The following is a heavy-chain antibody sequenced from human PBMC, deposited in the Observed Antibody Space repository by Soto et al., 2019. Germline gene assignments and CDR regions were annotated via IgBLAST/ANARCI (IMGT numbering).Heavy chain of an antibody. D-gene: IGHD3-22*01. Sequence: GASVKVSCKVSGYTLTELSMHWVRQAPGKGLEWIGGFDPEDGETIYAQKFQGRVTMTEDTSTDTAYMELSSLRSEDTAVYYCATPTYYYDSSGYRPDPRFDYWGQGTLVTVSS. CDR3: ATPTYYYDSSGYRPDPRFDY. CDR1: GYTLTELS. V-gene: IGHV1-24*01. CDR2: FDPEDGET. J-gene: IGHJ4*02.